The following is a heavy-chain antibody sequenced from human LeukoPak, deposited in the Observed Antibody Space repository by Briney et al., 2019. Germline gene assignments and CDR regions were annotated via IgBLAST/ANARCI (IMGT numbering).Heavy chain of an antibody. V-gene: IGHV3-11*01. D-gene: IGHD2-2*01. CDR1: GFTFSDYY. J-gene: IGHJ4*02. CDR2: ISSSGSTI. CDR3: ASLPLYCSSTSCSRNFDY. Sequence: GGSLRLSCAAPGFTFSDYYMSWIRQAPGKGLEWVSYISSSGSTIYYADSVKGRFTISRDNAKNSLYLQMNSLRAEDTAVYYCASLPLYCSSTSCSRNFDYWGQGTLVTVSS.